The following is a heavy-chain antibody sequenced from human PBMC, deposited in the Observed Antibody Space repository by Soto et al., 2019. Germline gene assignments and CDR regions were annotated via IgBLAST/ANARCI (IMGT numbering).Heavy chain of an antibody. CDR1: GGSISSYY. CDR3: AREVGSIAAAGTTNYYYYYGMDV. D-gene: IGHD6-13*01. V-gene: IGHV4-59*01. CDR2: IYYSGST. J-gene: IGHJ6*02. Sequence: SETLSLTCTVSGGSISSYYWSWIRQPPGKGLEWIGYIYYSGSTNYNPSLKSRVTISVDTSKNQFSLKLSSVTAADTAVYYCAREVGSIAAAGTTNYYYYYGMDVWGQGTTVTVSS.